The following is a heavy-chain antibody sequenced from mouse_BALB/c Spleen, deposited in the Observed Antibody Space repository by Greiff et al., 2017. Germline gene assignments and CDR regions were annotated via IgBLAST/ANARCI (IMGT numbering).Heavy chain of an antibody. J-gene: IGHJ4*01. V-gene: IGHV1-7*01. D-gene: IGHD1-2*01. CDR1: GYTFPSYW. CDR2: INPSTGYT. CDR3: ARRAAATRGMDY. Sequence: QVQLQQSGAELAKPGASVKMSCKASGYTFPSYWMHWVKQRPGQGLEWIGYINPSTGYTEYNQKFKAKATLTADKSSSTAYMQLSSLTSEDSAVYYCARRAAATRGMDYWGQGTTVTVSS.